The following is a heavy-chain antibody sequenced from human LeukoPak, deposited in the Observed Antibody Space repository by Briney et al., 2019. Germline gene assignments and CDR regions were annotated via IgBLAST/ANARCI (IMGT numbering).Heavy chain of an antibody. D-gene: IGHD5-18*01. V-gene: IGHV3-7*04. Sequence: GGSLRLSCAASGFTFSRYWMTWVRQAPGKGLEWVANIKQDGSEKYYVDSVKGRFTISRDNAKNSLYLQMNSLRAEDTAVYYCARAGMETDPLDYYYYMDVWGKGTTVTISS. CDR1: GFTFSRYW. CDR3: ARAGMETDPLDYYYYMDV. J-gene: IGHJ6*03. CDR2: IKQDGSEK.